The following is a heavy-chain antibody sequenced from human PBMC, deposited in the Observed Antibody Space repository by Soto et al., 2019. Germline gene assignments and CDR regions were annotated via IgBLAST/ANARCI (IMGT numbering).Heavy chain of an antibody. V-gene: IGHV3-21*01. CDR1: GFTFSSYS. CDR3: ARPPRDYIWGSYRYTGGWFDP. Sequence: EVQLVESGGGLVKPGGSLRLSCAASGFTFSSYSMNWVRQAPGKGLEWVSSISSSSSYIYYADSVKGRFTISRDNAKNSLYLQMNSLRAEDTAVYYCARPPRDYIWGSYRYTGGWFDPWGQGTLVTVSS. D-gene: IGHD3-16*02. CDR2: ISSSSSYI. J-gene: IGHJ5*02.